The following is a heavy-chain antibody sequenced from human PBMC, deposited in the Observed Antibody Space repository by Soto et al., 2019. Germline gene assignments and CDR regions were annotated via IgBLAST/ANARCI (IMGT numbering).Heavy chain of an antibody. J-gene: IGHJ4*02. D-gene: IGHD4-17*01. Sequence: EVHLVESGGGLVQPGGSLRLSCAASGFTVSSNYMTWVRQVPGKGLEWVSVIYSGGSTYYADSVKGRFTISRDNSKNTLDLQMNSLRAEDTAVYYCARDGGSYGHGPLGYWGQGTLVTVSS. V-gene: IGHV3-66*01. CDR1: GFTVSSNY. CDR2: IYSGGST. CDR3: ARDGGSYGHGPLGY.